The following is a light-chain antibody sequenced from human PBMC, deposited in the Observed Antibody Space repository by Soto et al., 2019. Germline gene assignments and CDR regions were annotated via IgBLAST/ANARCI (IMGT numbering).Light chain of an antibody. V-gene: IGLV2-14*03. CDR1: SSDVGGYNS. J-gene: IGLJ1*01. Sequence: QSVLTQPASVSGSPGQSITISCTGTSSDVGGYNSVFWYQQHPGKAPKLMIFDVTSRPSGISDRFSGSKSGNTASLTISGLQAEDEADYYCTSYAGTSTYVFGTGTRSPS. CDR3: TSYAGTSTYV. CDR2: DVT.